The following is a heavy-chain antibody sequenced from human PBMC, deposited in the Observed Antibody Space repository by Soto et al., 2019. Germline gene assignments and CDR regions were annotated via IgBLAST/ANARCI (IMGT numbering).Heavy chain of an antibody. V-gene: IGHV3-21*01. Sequence: GGSLRLSCASSGFTFTNYAMNLVRQAPGKGLEWVSAISGSSSYIYYADSVKGRFTISRDNAKNSLYLQMNSLRAEDTAVYYCARDSSYYDILTGYLPPGAFDIWGQGTVVTVSS. J-gene: IGHJ3*02. D-gene: IGHD3-9*01. CDR2: ISGSSSYI. CDR1: GFTFTNYA. CDR3: ARDSSYYDILTGYLPPGAFDI.